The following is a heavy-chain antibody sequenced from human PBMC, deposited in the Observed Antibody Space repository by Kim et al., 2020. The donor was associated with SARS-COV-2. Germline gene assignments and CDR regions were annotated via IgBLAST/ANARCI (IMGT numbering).Heavy chain of an antibody. Sequence: GGSLRLSCAASGFTVSSNYMTWVRQAPGKGLEWVSIIYSGGGTYYADSVKGRFTISRDNSKNTLYLQMNSLRAEDTAVYFCARGTEDNIRPYYFNGMDVWGQGTTVTVSS. CDR3: ARGTEDNIRPYYFNGMDV. J-gene: IGHJ6*02. CDR2: IYSGGGT. V-gene: IGHV3-53*01. D-gene: IGHD6-6*01. CDR1: GFTVSSNY.